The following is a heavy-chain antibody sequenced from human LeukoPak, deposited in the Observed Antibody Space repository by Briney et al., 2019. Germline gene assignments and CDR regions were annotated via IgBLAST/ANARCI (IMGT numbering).Heavy chain of an antibody. CDR1: GFTVSSNY. D-gene: IGHD2-15*01. V-gene: IGHV3-66*01. CDR3: ARGYCSGGSCNTFDY. J-gene: IGHJ4*02. Sequence: PGGSLRLSCAASGFTVSSNYMSWVRQAPGQGLEWVSLFYSGDTTYYADSVKGKFTISRDKSKNTVYLQMNSLRAEDAAVYDCARGYCSGGSCNTFDYWGQGTLVTVSS. CDR2: FYSGDTT.